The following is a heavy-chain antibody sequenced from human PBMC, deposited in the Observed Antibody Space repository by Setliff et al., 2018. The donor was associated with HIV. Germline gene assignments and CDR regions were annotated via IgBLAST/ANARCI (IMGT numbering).Heavy chain of an antibody. J-gene: IGHJ5*02. CDR2: IYHTGKT. D-gene: IGHD1-26*01. V-gene: IGHV4-31*03. Sequence: SETLSLTCTVSGDPIFIGRYYWSWIRQHPGGGLEWIGYIYHTGKTYYNPSLQSRIIMSLDMSQNQFSLKLSSVTAADTAVYYCAKEGNSVDNWLDPWGPGTLVTVSS. CDR3: AKEGNSVDNWLDP. CDR1: GDPIFIGRYY.